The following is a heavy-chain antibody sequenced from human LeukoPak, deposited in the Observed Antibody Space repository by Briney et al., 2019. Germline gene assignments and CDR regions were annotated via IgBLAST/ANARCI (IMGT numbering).Heavy chain of an antibody. CDR2: IYTGGRT. CDR3: GRDGCSGGTCSPYH. D-gene: IGHD2-15*01. V-gene: IGHV4-61*02. CDR1: GGSISSSSYY. Sequence: SETLSLTCTVSGGSISSSSYYWSRIRQPAGKGLEWTGRIYTGGRTNYNPSLKSRVTISVDTSKNQFSLKLSSVTAADTAVYYCGRDGCSGGTCSPYHWGQGTLVTVSS. J-gene: IGHJ5*02.